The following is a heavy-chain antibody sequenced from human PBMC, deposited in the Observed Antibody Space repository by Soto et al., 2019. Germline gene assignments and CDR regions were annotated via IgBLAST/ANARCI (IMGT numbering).Heavy chain of an antibody. Sequence: QVQLQESGPGLVEPSQTLSLTCTVSGGSISSGDYYWSWIRQPPGKGLEWIGYIYYSGSTYYSPSLESRVSISVDTSKNQFSLKLTSVTAADTAVYFCARMAVLSMQFDYWGQGTLVTVSS. J-gene: IGHJ4*02. CDR2: IYYSGST. CDR3: ARMAVLSMQFDY. D-gene: IGHD3-16*02. V-gene: IGHV4-30-4*01. CDR1: GGSISSGDYY.